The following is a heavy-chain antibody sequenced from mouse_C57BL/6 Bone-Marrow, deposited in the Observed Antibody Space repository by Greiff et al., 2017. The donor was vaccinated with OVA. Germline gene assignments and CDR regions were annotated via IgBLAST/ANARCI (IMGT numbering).Heavy chain of an antibody. V-gene: IGHV1-26*01. CDR1: GYTFTDYY. J-gene: IGHJ4*01. CDR2: INPNNGGT. Sequence: EVQLQQSGPELVKPGASVKISCKASGYTFTDYYMNWVKQSHGKSLEWIGDINPNNGGTSYNQKFKGKATLTVDKSSSTAYMELRSLTSEDSAVYYCARNYYSNYDYYAMDYWGQGTSVTVSS. D-gene: IGHD2-5*01. CDR3: ARNYYSNYDYYAMDY.